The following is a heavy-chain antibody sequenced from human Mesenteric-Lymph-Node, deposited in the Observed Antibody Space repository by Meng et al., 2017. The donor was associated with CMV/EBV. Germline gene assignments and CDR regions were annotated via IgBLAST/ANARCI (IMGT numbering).Heavy chain of an antibody. J-gene: IGHJ5*02. CDR3: ARDPNLRDRGWLDP. CDR2: ISDNSGDI. D-gene: IGHD5-24*01. Sequence: ETLSLTCTVSGGSISSYYWSWIRQPPGKGLEWVSSISDNSGDIYYADSVKGRFTVSRDNGKNSLYLQMNNLRVDDMAVYYCARDPNLRDRGWLDPWGQGTLVTVSS. V-gene: IGHV3-21*06. CDR1: GGSISSYY.